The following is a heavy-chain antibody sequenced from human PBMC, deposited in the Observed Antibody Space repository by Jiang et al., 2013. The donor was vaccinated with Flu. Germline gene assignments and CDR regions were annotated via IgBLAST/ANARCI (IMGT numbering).Heavy chain of an antibody. CDR2: IYPGDSDT. CDR1: GYSFTSYW. D-gene: IGHD3-22*01. Sequence: GAEVKKPGESLKISCKGSGYSFTSYWIGWVRQMPGKGLEWMGIIYPGDSDTRYSPSFQGQVTISVDKSISTAYLQWSSLKASDTAMYYCARPYYYDSSGYVIDYWGQGTLVTVSS. CDR3: ARPYYYDSSGYVIDY. V-gene: IGHV5-51*01. J-gene: IGHJ4*02.